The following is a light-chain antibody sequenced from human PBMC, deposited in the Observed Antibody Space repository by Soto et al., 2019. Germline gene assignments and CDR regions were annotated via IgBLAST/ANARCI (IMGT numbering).Light chain of an antibody. CDR2: WAS. V-gene: IGKV4-1*01. Sequence: DIVMTQSPDSLTVSLGERATINCKSSQSVFYSSINKNYLAWYRQKPGQPPKLLIYWASTRESGVPDRFSGSGSGTEFTLTISSLQAEDVAVYYCQQSYSTPLTFGGGTKVEIK. CDR1: QSVFYSSINKNY. CDR3: QQSYSTPLT. J-gene: IGKJ4*01.